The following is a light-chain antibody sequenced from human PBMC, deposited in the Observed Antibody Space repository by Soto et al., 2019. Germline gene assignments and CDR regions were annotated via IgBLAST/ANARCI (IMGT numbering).Light chain of an antibody. V-gene: IGKV3-11*01. Sequence: EIVLTQSPATLSLSPGERATLSCRASQSVGSYLAWYQQKPGQAPRLLIYHASNRATGIPARFSGSGSGTDFTLTNSRLEPEDFSVFYCQQRSNWPQYPFGLGTKLEIK. CDR1: QSVGSY. J-gene: IGKJ2*01. CDR2: HAS. CDR3: QQRSNWPQYP.